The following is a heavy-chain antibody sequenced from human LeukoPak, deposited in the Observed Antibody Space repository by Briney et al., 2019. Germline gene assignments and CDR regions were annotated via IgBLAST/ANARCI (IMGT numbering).Heavy chain of an antibody. CDR3: ARAYSSSWYWNWFDP. CDR1: GYSISSGYY. J-gene: IGHJ5*02. Sequence: SETLSLTCTVSGYSISSGYYWGWIRQPPGKGLEWIGNIYPTGSTYYNPSLKTRVTISVDTSKNQFSLKVSSVSAADTAVYYCARAYSSSWYWNWFDPWGQGTLVTVSS. V-gene: IGHV4-38-2*02. CDR2: IYPTGST. D-gene: IGHD6-13*01.